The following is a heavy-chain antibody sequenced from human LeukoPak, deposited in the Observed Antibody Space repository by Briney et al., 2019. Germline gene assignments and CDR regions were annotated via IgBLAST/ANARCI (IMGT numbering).Heavy chain of an antibody. V-gene: IGHV3-11*05. D-gene: IGHD4-11*01. CDR2: ISSSSSYT. J-gene: IGHJ4*02. CDR3: ARVCRTTRNCCDF. Sequence: KTGGSLRLSCAASGFTFSDYYMSWIRQSPGKGLEWVSYISSSSSYTNYADSVKGRFTISRDNAKNSVYLQMTSLSAEDTAVYYCARVCRTTRNCCDFWGQGTLVTVSS. CDR1: GFTFSDYY.